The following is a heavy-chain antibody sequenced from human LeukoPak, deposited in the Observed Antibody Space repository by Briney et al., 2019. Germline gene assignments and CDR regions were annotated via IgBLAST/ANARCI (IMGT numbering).Heavy chain of an antibody. D-gene: IGHD6-19*01. J-gene: IGHJ3*02. CDR1: GYTFTGYY. Sequence: ASVKVSCKASGYTFTGYYMHWVRQAPGQGLEWMGWINPNSGGTNYAQKFQGRVTMTRDTSISTAYMELSRLRSDDTANYYCAREASSGIDAFDIWGQGTMVTVSS. CDR3: AREASSGIDAFDI. CDR2: INPNSGGT. V-gene: IGHV1-2*02.